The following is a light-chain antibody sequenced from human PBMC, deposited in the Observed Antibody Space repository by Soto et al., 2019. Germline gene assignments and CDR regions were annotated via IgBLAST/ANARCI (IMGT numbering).Light chain of an antibody. J-gene: IGKJ5*01. V-gene: IGKV3-15*01. CDR3: QQYNNWPSIT. CDR1: QSVSSN. Sequence: EIVMTQSPATLSVSPGERATLSCRASQSVSSNLAWYQQKPGQAPRLLIYGAFTRATGIPARFSGSGSGTEFTLTISSLQSEDFAVYYCQQYNNWPSITFGQGTRLEMK. CDR2: GAF.